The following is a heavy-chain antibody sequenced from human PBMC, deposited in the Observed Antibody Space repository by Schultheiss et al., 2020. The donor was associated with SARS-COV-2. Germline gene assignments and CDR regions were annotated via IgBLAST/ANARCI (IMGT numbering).Heavy chain of an antibody. CDR2: IYYSGST. D-gene: IGHD3-10*01. V-gene: IGHV4-59*01. J-gene: IGHJ6*03. Sequence: SETLSLTCTVSGGSISSYYWSWIRQPPGKGLEWIGYIYYSGSTNYNPSLKSRVTISVDTSKNQFSLKLSSVTAADTAVYYCARVRPYGSGSYYMDVWGKGTTVTVSS. CDR3: ARVRPYGSGSYYMDV. CDR1: GGSISSYY.